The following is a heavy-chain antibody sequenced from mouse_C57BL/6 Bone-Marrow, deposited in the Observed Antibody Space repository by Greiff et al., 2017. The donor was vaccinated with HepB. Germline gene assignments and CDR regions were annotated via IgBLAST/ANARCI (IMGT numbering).Heavy chain of an antibody. Sequence: DVMLVESGGGLVKPGGSLKLSCAASGFTFSDYGMHWVRQAPEKGLEWVAYISSGSSTIYYADTVKGRFTISRDNAKNTLFLQMTSLRSEDTAMYYCANLLSYAMDYWGQGTSVTVSS. V-gene: IGHV5-17*01. CDR1: GFTFSDYG. J-gene: IGHJ4*01. CDR2: ISSGSSTI. CDR3: ANLLSYAMDY. D-gene: IGHD2-10*01.